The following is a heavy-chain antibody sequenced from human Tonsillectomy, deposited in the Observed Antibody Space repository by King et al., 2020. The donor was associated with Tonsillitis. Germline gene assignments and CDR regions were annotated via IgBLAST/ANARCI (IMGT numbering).Heavy chain of an antibody. CDR3: VKDDQFGQTGYYYMDV. J-gene: IGHJ6*03. D-gene: IGHD3-10*01. V-gene: IGHV3-43*02. Sequence: QLVQSGGGVVQPGGSLRLSCATSGFTFDDYAMHWVRQAPGKGLEWVSLISGDGGKTFYTDSVKGRFPISRDNSKNSLYLQMNSLRTEDTALYYCVKDDQFGQTGYYYMDVWGKGTTVTVSS. CDR2: ISGDGGKT. CDR1: GFTFDDYA.